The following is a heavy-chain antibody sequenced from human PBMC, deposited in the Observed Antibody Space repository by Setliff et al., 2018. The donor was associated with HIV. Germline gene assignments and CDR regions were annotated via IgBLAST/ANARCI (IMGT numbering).Heavy chain of an antibody. V-gene: IGHV1-69*10. CDR3: ASSAYGSGSYPNYGMDV. CDR2: IIPILGIA. J-gene: IGHJ6*02. D-gene: IGHD3-10*01. CDR1: GGTFTSYV. Sequence: SVKVSCKASGGTFTSYVISWVRQAPGQGLEWMGGIIPILGIASYSQKFQGRVTITADKSTSTAYMELSSLRSEDTAVYYCASSAYGSGSYPNYGMDVWGQGTTVTVSS.